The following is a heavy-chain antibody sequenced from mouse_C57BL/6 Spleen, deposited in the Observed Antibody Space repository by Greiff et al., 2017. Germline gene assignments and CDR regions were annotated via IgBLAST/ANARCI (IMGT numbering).Heavy chain of an antibody. CDR1: GYTFTDYY. J-gene: IGHJ4*01. V-gene: IGHV1-19*01. Sequence: EVQLQQSGPVLVKPGASVKMSCKASGYTFTDYYMNWVKQSHGKSLEWIGVINPYNGGTSYNQKFKGKATLTVDKSSSTAYMELNSLTSEDSAVYYCALFITTVVATDYYAMDYWGQGTSVTVSS. CDR2: INPYNGGT. D-gene: IGHD1-1*01. CDR3: ALFITTVVATDYYAMDY.